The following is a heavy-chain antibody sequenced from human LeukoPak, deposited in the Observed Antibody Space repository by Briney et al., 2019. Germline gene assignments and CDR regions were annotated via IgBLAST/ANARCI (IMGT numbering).Heavy chain of an antibody. J-gene: IGHJ4*02. D-gene: IGHD4-23*01. Sequence: SETLSLTCSVSGGSMSNNYWGWIRQHAGKGLEWIGYIYYTGSTYYNPSLKSRLTISVDTSENQFSLNLSSVSAADTALYYCTRAPIAVVTPPHFFDYWGQGTLVTVSS. CDR1: GGSMSNNY. CDR3: TRAPIAVVTPPHFFDY. CDR2: IYYTGST. V-gene: IGHV4-59*06.